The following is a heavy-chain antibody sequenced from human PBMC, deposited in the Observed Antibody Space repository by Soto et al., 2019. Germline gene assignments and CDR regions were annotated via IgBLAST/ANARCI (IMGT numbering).Heavy chain of an antibody. V-gene: IGHV4-31*03. CDR2: IYYSGST. J-gene: IGHJ5*02. CDR1: GGSISSGGYY. Sequence: QVQLQESGPGLVKPSQTLSLTCTVSGGSISSGGYYWSWIRQHPGKGLEWIGYIYYSGSTYYNPSLKSRVTISVDTSKTQFSLKLSSVTAADTAVYYCARVRKSSGSVRWFDPWGRGTLVTVSS. D-gene: IGHD3-22*01. CDR3: ARVRKSSGSVRWFDP.